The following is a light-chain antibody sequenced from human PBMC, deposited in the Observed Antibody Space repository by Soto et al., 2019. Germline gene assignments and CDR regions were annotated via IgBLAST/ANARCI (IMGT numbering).Light chain of an antibody. CDR3: ILSAGSNNLV. CDR2: EVS. V-gene: IGLV2-8*01. Sequence: QSALTQPPSASGSPGQSVTISCTGTSSDVGGYNYVSWYQQHPGKAPKLMIYEVSKRPSGVPDRFSGSKSGNTASLTVSGRNAEDEADYYCILSAGSNNLVFGGGTKLTVL. J-gene: IGLJ2*01. CDR1: SSDVGGYNY.